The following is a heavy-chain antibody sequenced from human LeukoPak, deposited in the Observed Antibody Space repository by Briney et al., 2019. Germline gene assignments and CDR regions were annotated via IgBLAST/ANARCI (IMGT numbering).Heavy chain of an antibody. CDR1: GVAISSYY. D-gene: IGHD6-6*01. CDR2: IYYSGST. Sequence: PETLSLACSVSGVAISSYYSSWIRQPPGKGLDWIGYIYYSGSTNYNPSLKSRVTISVDTSKNQFSLKLSSVTAADTAVYYCARVLSSSSKVFDYWGQGTLVTVSS. J-gene: IGHJ4*02. V-gene: IGHV4-59*01. CDR3: ARVLSSSSKVFDY.